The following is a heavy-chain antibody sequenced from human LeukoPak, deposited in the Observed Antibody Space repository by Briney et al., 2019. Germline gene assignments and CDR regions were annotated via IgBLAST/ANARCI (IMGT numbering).Heavy chain of an antibody. CDR1: GYTFTGYY. D-gene: IGHD3-9*01. Sequence: ASVKVSCKASGYTFTGYYMHWVRQAPGQGLEWMGWINPNSGGTNYAQEFQGRVTMTRDTSISTAYMELSRLRSDDTAVYYFAIQAPAGIRYFDWAFDYWGQGTLVTVSS. CDR3: AIQAPAGIRYFDWAFDY. CDR2: INPNSGGT. J-gene: IGHJ4*02. V-gene: IGHV1-2*02.